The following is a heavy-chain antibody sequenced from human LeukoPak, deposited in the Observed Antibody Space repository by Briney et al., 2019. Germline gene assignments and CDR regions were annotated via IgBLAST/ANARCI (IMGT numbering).Heavy chain of an antibody. Sequence: TLSLTCTVSGGSISSGSYYWSWIRQPAGKGLEWTGRIYTSGSTNYNPSLKSRVTISVDTSKNQFSLKLSSVTAADTAVYYCARDDPLGYWGQGTLVTVSS. V-gene: IGHV4-61*02. CDR3: ARDDPLGY. CDR1: GGSISSGSYY. CDR2: IYTSGST. J-gene: IGHJ4*02.